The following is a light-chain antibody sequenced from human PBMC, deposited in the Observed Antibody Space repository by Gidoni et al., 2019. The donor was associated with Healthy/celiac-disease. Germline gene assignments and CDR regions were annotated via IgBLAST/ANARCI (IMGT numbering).Light chain of an antibody. Sequence: ATLSCRASQSVSSSYLAWYQQKPGQAPRLLIYGASSRATGIPDRFSGSGSGTDFTLTISRLEPEDFAVYYCQQYGSSPHTFGHGTKLEIK. V-gene: IGKV3-20*01. CDR3: QQYGSSPHT. CDR2: GAS. J-gene: IGKJ2*01. CDR1: QSVSSSY.